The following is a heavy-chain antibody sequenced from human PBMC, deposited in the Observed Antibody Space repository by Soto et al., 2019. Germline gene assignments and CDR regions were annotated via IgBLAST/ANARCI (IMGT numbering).Heavy chain of an antibody. Sequence: GASVKVSCKASGYTFTSYAMHWVRQAPGQRLEWMGWINAGNGNTKYSQKFQGRVTITRDTSASTAYMELSSLRSEDTAVYYCAREVKDNYDFWSGYYTTGLDPWGQGTLVTVSS. J-gene: IGHJ5*02. D-gene: IGHD3-3*01. CDR2: INAGNGNT. CDR1: GYTFTSYA. V-gene: IGHV1-3*01. CDR3: AREVKDNYDFWSGYYTTGLDP.